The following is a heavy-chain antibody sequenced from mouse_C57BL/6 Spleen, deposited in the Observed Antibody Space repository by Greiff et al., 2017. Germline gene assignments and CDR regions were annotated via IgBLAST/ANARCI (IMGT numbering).Heavy chain of an antibody. CDR1: GFTFSDYG. V-gene: IGHV5-17*01. CDR3: AVGVVARYAMDY. CDR2: ISSGSSTI. D-gene: IGHD1-1*01. Sequence: EVKLVESGGGLVKPGGSLKLSCAASGFTFSDYGMHWVRQAPEMGLEWVAYISSGSSTIYYADTVKGRFTISRDNAKNTLFLQMTSLRSEDTAMYYCAVGVVARYAMDYWGQGTSVTVSS. J-gene: IGHJ4*01.